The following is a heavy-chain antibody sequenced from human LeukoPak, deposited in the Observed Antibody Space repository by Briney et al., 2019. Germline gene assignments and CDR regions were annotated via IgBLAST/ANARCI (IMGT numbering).Heavy chain of an antibody. V-gene: IGHV3-21*01. D-gene: IGHD3-9*01. CDR1: GFTFIAYN. Sequence: GGSPRLSCAVSGFTFIAYNMHWVRQAPGKGLEWVSSITSTGTYISYADSVKGRFTISRDNAKNSLYLQLNSLRAEDTAVYYCAREYYDIPVDAFDIWGQGTMVTVSS. CDR2: ITSTGTYI. CDR3: AREYYDIPVDAFDI. J-gene: IGHJ3*02.